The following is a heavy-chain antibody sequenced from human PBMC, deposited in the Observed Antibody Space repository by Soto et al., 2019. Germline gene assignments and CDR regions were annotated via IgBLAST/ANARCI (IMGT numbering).Heavy chain of an antibody. CDR2: ISYDGSNK. D-gene: IGHD6-13*01. CDR1: GFTFSSYG. V-gene: IGHV3-30*18. Sequence: QVQLVESGGGVVQPGRSLRLSCAASGFTFSSYGMHWVRQAPGEGLEWVAVISYDGSNKYYADSVKGRFTISRDNSKNTLYLQMNSLRAEDTAVYYCAKDGPTLVIYYYGMDVWGQGTTVTVSS. J-gene: IGHJ6*02. CDR3: AKDGPTLVIYYYGMDV.